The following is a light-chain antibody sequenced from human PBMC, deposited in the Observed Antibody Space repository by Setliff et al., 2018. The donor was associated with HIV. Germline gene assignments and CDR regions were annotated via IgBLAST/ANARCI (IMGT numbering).Light chain of an antibody. CDR2: EVS. Sequence: QSVLTQPASVSGSPGQSITISCTGTSSDVGSYNLVSWYQQHPGKAPKVMIYEVSKWPSGVSNRFSGSKSGITVSLTISGLQAEDEADYYCCSYAGGDIYVFGSGTKVTVL. CDR3: CSYAGGDIYV. V-gene: IGLV2-23*02. J-gene: IGLJ1*01. CDR1: SSDVGSYNL.